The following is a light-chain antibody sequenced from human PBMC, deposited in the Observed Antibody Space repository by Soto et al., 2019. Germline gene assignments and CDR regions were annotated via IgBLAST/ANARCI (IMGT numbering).Light chain of an antibody. V-gene: IGLV2-14*01. J-gene: IGLJ3*02. CDR3: SSYTSSSTLENWV. CDR2: DVS. Sequence: QSALTQPASMSGSPGQSITISCSGTSSDVGGYNYVSWYQQHPGKAPKLMIYDVSNRPSGVSNRFSGSKSGNTASLTISGLQAEYQADYYCSSYTSSSTLENWVFGGGTKLTVL. CDR1: SSDVGGYNY.